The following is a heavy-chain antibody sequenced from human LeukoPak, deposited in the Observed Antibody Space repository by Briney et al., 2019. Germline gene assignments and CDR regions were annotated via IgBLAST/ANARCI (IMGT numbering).Heavy chain of an antibody. CDR3: ARVAYCGGDCYSELDY. J-gene: IGHJ4*02. D-gene: IGHD2-21*02. CDR2: SSSIGGAT. Sequence: PGGSLRLSCAASGFPFSSYAMTWVRQAPGKGLEWVSGSSSIGGATYYADSVKGRFTISRDNAKNTLYLQMNSLRAEDTAVYYCARVAYCGGDCYSELDYWGQGTLVTVSS. CDR1: GFPFSSYA. V-gene: IGHV3-23*01.